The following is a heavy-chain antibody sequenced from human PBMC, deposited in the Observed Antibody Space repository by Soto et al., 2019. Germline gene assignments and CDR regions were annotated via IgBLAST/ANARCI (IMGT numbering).Heavy chain of an antibody. V-gene: IGHV1-3*01. CDR2: INAGNGNT. J-gene: IGHJ4*02. CDR3: ARARTVTTVLLPGY. Sequence: WLPQEQGQRLEWMGWINAGNGNTKYSQKFQGRVTITRDTSASTAYMELSSLRSEDTAVYYCARARTVTTVLLPGYWGQGTLVTVSS. D-gene: IGHD4-4*01.